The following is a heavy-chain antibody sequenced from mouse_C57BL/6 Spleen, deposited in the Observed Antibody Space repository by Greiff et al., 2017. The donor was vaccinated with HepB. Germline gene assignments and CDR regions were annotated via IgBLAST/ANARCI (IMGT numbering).Heavy chain of an antibody. V-gene: IGHV14-3*01. D-gene: IGHD1-1*01. J-gene: IGHJ2*01. CDR3: ARSPLYGSSLYYFDY. CDR1: GFNIKNTY. Sequence: VQLQQSVAELVRPGASVKLSCTASGFNIKNTYMHWVKQRPEQGLEWIGRIDPANGNTKYAPKFQGKATITADTSSNTAYLQLSSLTSEDTAIYYCARSPLYGSSLYYFDYWGQGTTLTVSS. CDR2: IDPANGNT.